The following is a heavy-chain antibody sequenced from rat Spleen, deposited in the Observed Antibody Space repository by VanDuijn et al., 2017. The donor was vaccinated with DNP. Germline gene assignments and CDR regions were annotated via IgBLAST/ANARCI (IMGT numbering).Heavy chain of an antibody. V-gene: IGHV2S8*01. CDR1: GFSLTSYG. CDR2: ISSGGST. D-gene: IGHD1-11*01. J-gene: IGHJ3*01. Sequence: QVQLKESGPGLVQPSQTLSLTCTVSGFSLTSYGVSWVRQPPGKGLEWIAAISSGGSTYYNSTLKSRLSISRDTSKSQVFLKMNSLQSEDTATYYCARDLLRWRRGFAYWGQGTLVTVSS. CDR3: ARDLLRWRRGFAY.